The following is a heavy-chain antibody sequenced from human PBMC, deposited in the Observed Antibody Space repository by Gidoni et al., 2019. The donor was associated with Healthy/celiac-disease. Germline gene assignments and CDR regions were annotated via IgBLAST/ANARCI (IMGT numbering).Heavy chain of an antibody. CDR2: ISSSSSYI. CDR1: GFTFSSYS. CDR3: ARDHFFYYYDSSGTEEVPAY. D-gene: IGHD3-22*01. V-gene: IGHV3-21*01. J-gene: IGHJ4*02. Sequence: EVQLVESGGGLVKPGGSLRLSCAASGFTFSSYSMNWVRQAPGKGLEWVSSISSSSSYIYYADSVKGRFTISRDNAKNSLYLQMNSLRAEDTAVYYCARDHFFYYYDSSGTEEVPAYWGQGTLVTVSS.